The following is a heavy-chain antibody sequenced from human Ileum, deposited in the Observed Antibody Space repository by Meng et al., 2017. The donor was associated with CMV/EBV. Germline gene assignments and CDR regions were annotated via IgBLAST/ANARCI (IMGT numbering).Heavy chain of an antibody. V-gene: IGHV3-23*01. Sequence: GESLKISCAASGFTFSSYAMSWVRQAPGKGLEWVSAISGSGGSTYCADSVKGRFTISRDNSKNTLYLQMNSLRAEDTAIYFCAKESISIAARPETNHFDSWGQGTLVTVSS. CDR3: AKESISIAARPETNHFDS. J-gene: IGHJ4*02. D-gene: IGHD6-6*01. CDR2: ISGSGGST. CDR1: GFTFSSYA.